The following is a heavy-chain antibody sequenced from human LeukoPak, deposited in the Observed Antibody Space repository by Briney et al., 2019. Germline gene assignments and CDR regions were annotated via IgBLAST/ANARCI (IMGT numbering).Heavy chain of an antibody. CDR2: IYYSGST. D-gene: IGHD5-18*01. Sequence: PSETLSLTCTVSGGSISSYYWSWIRQPPGKGLEWIGYIYYSGSTNYNPSLKSRVTISVDTSKNQFSLKLSSVTAVDTAVYYCARGYSYGPNWFDPWGQGTLVTVSS. CDR3: ARGYSYGPNWFDP. J-gene: IGHJ5*02. CDR1: GGSISSYY. V-gene: IGHV4-59*01.